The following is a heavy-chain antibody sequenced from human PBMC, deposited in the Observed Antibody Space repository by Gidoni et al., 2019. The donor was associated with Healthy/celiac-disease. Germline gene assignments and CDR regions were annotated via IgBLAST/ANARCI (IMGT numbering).Heavy chain of an antibody. J-gene: IGHJ4*02. D-gene: IGHD5-12*01. V-gene: IGHV3-30*18. Sequence: QVQLVESGGCVVQPGRSLRLSCAASGFTFSSYGMHWVRQAPGKWMEWVAVISYDGSKTYYGDSVKGRFTISRDNSKNTLYLQMNSMRGEDTAVYYCAKMVYGYKPMVVTVFDYLGQGTLVTVSS. CDR1: GFTFSSYG. CDR3: AKMVYGYKPMVVTVFDY. CDR2: ISYDGSKT.